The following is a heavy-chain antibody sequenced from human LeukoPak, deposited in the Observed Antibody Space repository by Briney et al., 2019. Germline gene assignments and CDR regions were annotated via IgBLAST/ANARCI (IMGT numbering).Heavy chain of an antibody. J-gene: IGHJ4*02. CDR3: ARATIQATGHIGY. CDR1: GGSISSYY. CDR2: IYYSGST. Sequence: SETLTVTCTGSGGSISSYYCTWIRQPPGKGLEWIGYIYYSGSTNYNPSPKSRVTISVDTSTHQFSLKLSSVTAADTAVYYCARATIQATGHIGYWAQGTLLTVSS. D-gene: IGHD1-26*01. V-gene: IGHV4-59*01.